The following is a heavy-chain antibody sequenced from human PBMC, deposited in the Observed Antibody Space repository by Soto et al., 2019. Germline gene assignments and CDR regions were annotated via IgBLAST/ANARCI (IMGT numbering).Heavy chain of an antibody. D-gene: IGHD6-13*01. V-gene: IGHV5-51*01. Sequence: PGESPKIPCKGAGYSFTSYLIVWARQMPGKGLEWMGIIYPDDSDTRYNPSFQGHVTISADKYINTAYLQWSSLEASDTAMYYCARHWPQQPLDPWGQGTLVTVSS. CDR1: GYSFTSYL. CDR2: IYPDDSDT. CDR3: ARHWPQQPLDP. J-gene: IGHJ5*02.